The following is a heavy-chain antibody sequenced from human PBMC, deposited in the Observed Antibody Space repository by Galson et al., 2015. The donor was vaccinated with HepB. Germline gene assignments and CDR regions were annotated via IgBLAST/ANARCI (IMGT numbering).Heavy chain of an antibody. Sequence: PALVKPTQTLTLTCTFSGLSLSTGGVCVSWIRQPPGKALEWLALIDWNDDKYYSTSLKTRLTISKDTSKNQVVLTMTNMDPLDTATYYCARIPRGYASASYYFDYWGQGTLVTVSS. CDR2: IDWNDDK. D-gene: IGHD2-15*01. CDR3: ARIPRGYASASYYFDY. V-gene: IGHV2-70*01. J-gene: IGHJ4*02. CDR1: GLSLSTGGVC.